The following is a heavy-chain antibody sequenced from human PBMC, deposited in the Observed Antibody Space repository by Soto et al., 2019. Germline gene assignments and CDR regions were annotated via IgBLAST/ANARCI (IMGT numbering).Heavy chain of an antibody. CDR3: ARQKGTYYDILTGYSFDAFDI. J-gene: IGHJ3*02. V-gene: IGHV4-39*01. CDR2: IYYSGST. CDR1: GGSISSSSYY. Sequence: SGTLSLTCTVSGGSISSSSYYWGWIRQPPGKGLEWIGSIYYSGSTYYNPSLKSRVTISVDTSKNQFSLKLSSVTAADTAVYYCARQKGTYYDILTGYSFDAFDIWGQGTMVTVSS. D-gene: IGHD3-9*01.